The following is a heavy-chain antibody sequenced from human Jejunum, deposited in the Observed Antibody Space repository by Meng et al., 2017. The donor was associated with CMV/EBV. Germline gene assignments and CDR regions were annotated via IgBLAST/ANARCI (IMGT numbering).Heavy chain of an antibody. Sequence: SCASSGFAFRTYWMRWVRQAPGKGLEWVANIKQDGSEKFYVDSVKGRFTISRDNAKSSLYLQMNSLRAEDTAVYYCGRNRVDYWGQGTLVTVSS. D-gene: IGHD1-14*01. CDR2: IKQDGSEK. J-gene: IGHJ4*02. CDR3: GRNRVDY. V-gene: IGHV3-7*01. CDR1: GFAFRTYW.